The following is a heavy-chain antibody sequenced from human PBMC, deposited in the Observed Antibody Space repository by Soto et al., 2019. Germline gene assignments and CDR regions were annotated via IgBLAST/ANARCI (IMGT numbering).Heavy chain of an antibody. D-gene: IGHD1-26*01. J-gene: IGHJ6*02. Sequence: SQTLSLTCAISGDSVSSNSAAWNWIRQSPSRGLEWLGRTYYRSKWYNDYAVSVKSRITINPDTSKNQFSLQLNSVTPEDTAVYYCARDVRRVGATTIYYYGMGVRGQGTTVTVSS. CDR1: GDSVSSNSAA. V-gene: IGHV6-1*01. CDR2: TYYRSKWYN. CDR3: ARDVRRVGATTIYYYGMGV.